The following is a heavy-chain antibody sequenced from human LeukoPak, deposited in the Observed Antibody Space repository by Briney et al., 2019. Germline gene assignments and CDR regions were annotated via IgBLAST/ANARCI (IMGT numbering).Heavy chain of an antibody. CDR2: IYSGGST. J-gene: IGHJ4*02. D-gene: IGHD6-6*01. CDR3: AGSGGAALDY. V-gene: IGHV3-66*01. CDR1: GFTFSTYG. Sequence: GGSLRLSCAASGFTFSTYGMNWVRQAPGKGLEWVSVIYSGGSTYYAGSVEDRFTVSRDISKNTLYLQMNNLRAEDTAVYFCAGSGGAALDYWGQGTLVTVSS.